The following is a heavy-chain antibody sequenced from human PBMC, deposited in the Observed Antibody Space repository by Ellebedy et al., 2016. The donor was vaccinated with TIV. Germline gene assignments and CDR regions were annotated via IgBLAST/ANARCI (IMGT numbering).Heavy chain of an antibody. CDR1: GFTFSDYY. Sequence: GESLKISCAASGFTFSDYYMSWIRLAPGKGLEWLSSISSSGFYTNYADSVKGRFTISRDNAKNSLFLQMNSLRAEDTAVYYCAKDKEWLVSALPTYYGMDVWGQGTTVTVSS. CDR2: ISSSGFYT. D-gene: IGHD6-19*01. V-gene: IGHV3-11*05. CDR3: AKDKEWLVSALPTYYGMDV. J-gene: IGHJ6*02.